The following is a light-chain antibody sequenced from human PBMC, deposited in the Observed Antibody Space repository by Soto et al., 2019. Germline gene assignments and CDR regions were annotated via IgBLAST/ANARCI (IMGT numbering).Light chain of an antibody. CDR1: QSISTW. CDR2: MAS. Sequence: DIQMTQSPSTLSASVGDRVTITCRASQSISTWLAWYQHKPGKAPNLLIYMASSLERGVPSRVSGSGSGTEFTLTISSLQPDDYATYYCQQYSSYEWTFGQGTKVEI. V-gene: IGKV1-5*03. CDR3: QQYSSYEWT. J-gene: IGKJ1*01.